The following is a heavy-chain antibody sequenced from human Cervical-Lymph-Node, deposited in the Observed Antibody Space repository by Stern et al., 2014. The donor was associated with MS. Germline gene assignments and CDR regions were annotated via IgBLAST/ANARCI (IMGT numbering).Heavy chain of an antibody. CDR2: ISSSGNAK. CDR1: GFTFTDYY. J-gene: IGHJ5*02. D-gene: IGHD3-10*01. V-gene: IGHV3-11*01. Sequence: VHLVESGGGLVKPGGSLRLSCVASGFTFTDYYMNWIRQAPGKGLEWVSYISSSGNAKYYADSVKGRFTISRDNAKNSVLLQMNSLRAEDTAVYYCARDRGGFHPWGQGTLVTVSS. CDR3: ARDRGGFHP.